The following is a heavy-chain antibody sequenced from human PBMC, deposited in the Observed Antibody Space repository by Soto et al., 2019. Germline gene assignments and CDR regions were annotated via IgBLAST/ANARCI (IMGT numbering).Heavy chain of an antibody. CDR1: GFQFSSYE. Sequence: EVQLAESGGGLVQPGGSLRLSCAASGFQFSSYEMNWVRQAPGKGLEWVAHISHSGATIFYTDSVKGRFTISRDNTNNSLSLQMNSLIADDTAIYYCARGAFWYTTSTTDDAFDVWGQGTVVTVSS. V-gene: IGHV3-48*03. CDR2: ISHSGATI. CDR3: ARGAFWYTTSTTDDAFDV. J-gene: IGHJ3*01. D-gene: IGHD6-6*01.